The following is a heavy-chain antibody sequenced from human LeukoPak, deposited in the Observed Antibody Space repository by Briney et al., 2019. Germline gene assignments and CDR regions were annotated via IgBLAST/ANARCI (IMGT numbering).Heavy chain of an antibody. D-gene: IGHD2-2*01. V-gene: IGHV1-2*02. CDR3: AREMGIGYCSSTSCHPDRSMDV. Sequence: ASMKVSCKASGYTFTGYYMHWVRQAPGQGLEWMGWINPNSGGTNYAQKFQGRVTMTSDTSISTPYMEMSRLRPDDTAVYYCAREMGIGYCSSTSCHPDRSMDVWGKGTTVTVSS. CDR1: GYTFTGYY. J-gene: IGHJ6*03. CDR2: INPNSGGT.